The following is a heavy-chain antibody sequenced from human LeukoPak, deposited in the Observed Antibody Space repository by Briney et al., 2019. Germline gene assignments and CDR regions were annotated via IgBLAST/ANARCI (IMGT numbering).Heavy chain of an antibody. Sequence: ASVKVSCKASGYTFTSYGISWVRQAPGQGLEWMAWISAYNGNTDYAQNLRGRVTMTTDTSASTAYMELRSLRSDDTAVYYCARDSVDGSGTYYNDSPDYWGQGTLVTVSS. CDR1: GYTFTSYG. CDR2: ISAYNGNT. V-gene: IGHV1-18*01. D-gene: IGHD3-10*01. CDR3: ARDSVDGSGTYYNDSPDY. J-gene: IGHJ4*02.